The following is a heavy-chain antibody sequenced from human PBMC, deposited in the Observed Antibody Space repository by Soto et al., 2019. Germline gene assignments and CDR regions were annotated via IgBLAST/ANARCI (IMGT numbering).Heavy chain of an antibody. V-gene: IGHV4-34*01. CDR1: GGSFSGYY. D-gene: IGHD6-13*01. CDR3: ARGRSRSSSWYRRYYYYGMDV. CDR2: INRSGST. J-gene: IGHJ6*02. Sequence: PSETLSLTCAVYGGSFSGYYWSWIRQPPGKGLEWIGEINRSGSTNYNPSLKSRVTISVDTSKNQFSLKLSSVTAADTAVYYCARGRSRSSSWYRRYYYYGMDVWGQGTTVTVSS.